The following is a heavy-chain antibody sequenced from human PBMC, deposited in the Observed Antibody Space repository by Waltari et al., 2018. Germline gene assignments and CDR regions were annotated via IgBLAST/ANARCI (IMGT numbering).Heavy chain of an antibody. D-gene: IGHD3-22*01. V-gene: IGHV3-21*01. Sequence: EVQLVESGGGLVKPGGSLRLSCAASGFTFSSYSMNWVRQAPGKGLEWVSSISSSSSYIDYADAVKGRFTISRDNAKNSLYLQMNSLRAEDTAVYYCARGDSSGYYYVRSYYFDYWGQGTLVTVSS. CDR2: ISSSSSYI. J-gene: IGHJ4*02. CDR3: ARGDSSGYYYVRSYYFDY. CDR1: GFTFSSYS.